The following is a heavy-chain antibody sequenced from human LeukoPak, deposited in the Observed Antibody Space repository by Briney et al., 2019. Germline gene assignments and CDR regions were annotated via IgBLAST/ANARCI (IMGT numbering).Heavy chain of an antibody. V-gene: IGHV3-23*01. CDR2: VSYTRVAT. Sequence: GGSLRLSCAASRFTFSTFALSRVRQAPGKGLEWVSGVSYTRVATYYADSVKGRFTISRDDSENILYLQMNGLRAEGPAVYFGAKRVREFGTSSSYSSFDSWGQGTMVTVSS. D-gene: IGHD5-18*01. J-gene: IGHJ3*01. CDR3: AKRVREFGTSSSYSSFDS. CDR1: RFTFSTFA.